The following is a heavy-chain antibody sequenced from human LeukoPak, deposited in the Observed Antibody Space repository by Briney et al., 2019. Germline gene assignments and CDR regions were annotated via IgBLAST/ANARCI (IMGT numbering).Heavy chain of an antibody. CDR1: GGSISSYY. D-gene: IGHD6-6*01. J-gene: IGHJ5*02. CDR2: IYTSGST. CDR3: ARDGAPPGSSSPYNWFDP. V-gene: IGHV4-4*07. Sequence: SETLSLTCTVSGGSISSYYWSWIRQPAGKGLEWIGRIYTSGSTNYNPTLKSRVTMSVDTSKNQFSLKLSSVTAADTAVYYCARDGAPPGSSSPYNWFDPWGQGTLVTVYS.